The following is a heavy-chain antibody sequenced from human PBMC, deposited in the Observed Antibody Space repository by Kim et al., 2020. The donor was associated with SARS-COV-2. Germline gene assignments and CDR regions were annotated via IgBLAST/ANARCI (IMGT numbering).Heavy chain of an antibody. CDR3: ARHKGPYSGSPDPFDY. CDR1: GGSISSSSYY. V-gene: IGHV4-39*01. CDR2: IYYSGST. D-gene: IGHD1-26*01. Sequence: SETLSLTCTVSGGSISSSSYYWGWIRQPPGKGLEWIGSIYYSGSTYYNPSLKSRVTISVDTSKNQFSLKLSSVTAADTAVYYCARHKGPYSGSPDPFDYWGQGTLVTVSS. J-gene: IGHJ4*02.